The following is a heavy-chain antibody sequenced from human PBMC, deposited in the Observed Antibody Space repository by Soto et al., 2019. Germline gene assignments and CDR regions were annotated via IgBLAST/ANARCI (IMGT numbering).Heavy chain of an antibody. CDR2: IGADGEST. Sequence: PVEFRRLAYGASSDTFRGYAMSWVSQAPGKGLEWVSGIGADGESTLYGDSVKGRCSISRDNSKNTLYLQLNRLRVEDTAPYYRAQDFYVLGYKIGYPLEYWGPGT. CDR1: SDTFRGYA. CDR3: AQDFYVLGYKIGYPLEY. J-gene: IGHJ4*03. D-gene: IGHD3-22*01. V-gene: IGHV3-23*01.